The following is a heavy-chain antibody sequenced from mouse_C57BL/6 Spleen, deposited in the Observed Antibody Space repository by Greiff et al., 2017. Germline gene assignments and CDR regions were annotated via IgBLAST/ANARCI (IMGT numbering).Heavy chain of an antibody. D-gene: IGHD1-2*01. CDR1: GYTFTSYW. CDR2: IHPNSGST. V-gene: IGHV1-64*01. CDR3: ARWITTAYFDD. Sequence: QVQLQQPGAELVKPGASVKLSCKASGYTFTSYWMHWVKQRPGQGLEWIGMIHPNSGSTNYNEKFKSKATLTVDKSSSTTYMQLSSLTSEDSAVYYCARWITTAYFDDWGQGTTLTVSS. J-gene: IGHJ2*01.